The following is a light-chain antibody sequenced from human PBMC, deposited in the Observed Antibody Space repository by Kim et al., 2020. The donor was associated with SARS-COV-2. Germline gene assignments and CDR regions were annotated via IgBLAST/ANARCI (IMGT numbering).Light chain of an antibody. CDR3: QTWGTGIWV. J-gene: IGLJ3*02. CDR1: RGHSSYA. CDR2: LNSDGSH. V-gene: IGLV4-69*01. Sequence: ASVKLTCTLSRGHSSYAIAWHQQQPEKGPRYLMKLNSDGSHSKGDGIPDRFSGSSSGAERYLPISSLQSEDEADYYCQTWGTGIWVFGGGTKLTVL.